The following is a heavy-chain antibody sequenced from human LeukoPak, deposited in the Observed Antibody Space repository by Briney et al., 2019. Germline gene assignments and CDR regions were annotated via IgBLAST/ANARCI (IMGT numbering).Heavy chain of an antibody. J-gene: IGHJ5*02. CDR2: IDDSGST. CDR1: DDRISGEY. V-gene: IGHV4-34*01. CDR3: AGVVNILTAFRWGPKQKKQITWFDP. Sequence: ESPCLTSVDHDDRISGEYWSWIRHGPGRGLEKIREIDDSGSTNYNPSLRGRVTISVSTAKNQFSLKVPSVTAADTAMYFCAGVVNILTAFRWGPKQKKQITWFDPWGQGTLVTASS. D-gene: IGHD3-9*01.